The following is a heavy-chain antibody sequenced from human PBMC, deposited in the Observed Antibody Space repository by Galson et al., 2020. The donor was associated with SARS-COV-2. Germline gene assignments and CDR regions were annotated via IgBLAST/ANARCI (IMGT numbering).Heavy chain of an antibody. Sequence: SQTLSLTCAISGDSVSSNTWNWVRQSPSRGLEWLGRTYYRSKWYNDYAVFVKSRITINPDTSKNQFSLQLSSVTPEDTAIYYCVRGGWSSNSWYGRTSNWFAPWGQGTLVTVSS. CDR2: TYYRSKWYN. CDR3: VRGGWSSNSWYGRTSNWFAP. V-gene: IGHV6-1*01. J-gene: IGHJ5*02. D-gene: IGHD6-13*01. CDR1: GDSVSSNT.